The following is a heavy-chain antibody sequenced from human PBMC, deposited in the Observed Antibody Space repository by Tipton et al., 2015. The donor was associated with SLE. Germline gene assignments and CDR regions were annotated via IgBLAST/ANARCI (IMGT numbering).Heavy chain of an antibody. CDR1: GYTFTSYG. D-gene: IGHD3-3*01. V-gene: IGHV1-18*01. CDR3: ARRYYDFWSGPTRFDY. J-gene: IGHJ4*02. CDR2: ITAYNGNT. Sequence: QSGAEVKKPGASVKVSCKASGYTFTSYGISWVRQAPGQGLEWMGWITAYNGNTDYAQKLQGRVTMTTDTSTSTAYMELRSLRSDDTAVYYCARRYYDFWSGPTRFDYWGQGTLVTVSS.